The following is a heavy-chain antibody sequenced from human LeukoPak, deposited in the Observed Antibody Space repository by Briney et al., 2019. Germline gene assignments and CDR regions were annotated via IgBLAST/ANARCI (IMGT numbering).Heavy chain of an antibody. J-gene: IGHJ4*02. V-gene: IGHV4-31*03. CDR1: GGSISSGGYY. CDR2: IYYSGST. Sequence: SQTLSLTCTVSGGSISSGGYYWSWIRQHPGKGLEWIGYIYYSGSTYYNPSLKSRVTISVDTSKNQFSLKLSSVTAADTAVYYCARRIRYCSSTSCPTGGSWRHWGQGTLVTVSS. D-gene: IGHD2-2*01. CDR3: ARRIRYCSSTSCPTGGSWRH.